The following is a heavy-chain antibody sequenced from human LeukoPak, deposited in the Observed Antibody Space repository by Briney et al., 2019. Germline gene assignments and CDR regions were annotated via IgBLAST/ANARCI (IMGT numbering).Heavy chain of an antibody. CDR1: GGTFSSYA. CDR3: ARDGCSSTSCYNPGYYYYYMDV. D-gene: IGHD2-2*02. CDR2: IIPIFGTT. V-gene: IGHV1-69*13. J-gene: IGHJ6*03. Sequence: ASVKVSCKASGGTFSSYAIGWVRQAPGQGLEWMGGIIPIFGTTNYAQKFQGRVTITADESTSTAYMELSSLRSEDTAVYYCARDGCSSTSCYNPGYYYYYMDVWGKGTTVTVSS.